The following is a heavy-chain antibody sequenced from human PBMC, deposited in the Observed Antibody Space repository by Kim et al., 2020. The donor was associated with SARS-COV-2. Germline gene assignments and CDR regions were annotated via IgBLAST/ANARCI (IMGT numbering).Heavy chain of an antibody. CDR2: IGSSSSYI. J-gene: IGHJ3*02. CDR3: ARGFRVVDSFDI. D-gene: IGHD2-15*01. CDR1: GFNFNTYS. Sequence: GGSLRLSCAASGFNFNTYSMNWVRQAPGKGLEWVSSIGSSSSYIYYADSVRGRFTISRDNAKNSLYLEMNSLRAEDTAVYHCARGFRVVDSFDIWGQGTRVTVSS. V-gene: IGHV3-21*01.